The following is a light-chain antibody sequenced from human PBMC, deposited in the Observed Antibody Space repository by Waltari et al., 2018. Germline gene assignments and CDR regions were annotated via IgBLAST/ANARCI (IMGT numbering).Light chain of an antibody. CDR3: CSYAGRYTSV. Sequence: QSALTQPRSVSGSPGQSVTLSCTGTSRDICGYNYVSWYQQPPGKPPKPGIYDVDKRPSGVPDRFSGSKAGNTASLTISGLQTDDDADYYCCSYAGRYTSVFGRGTRVTVL. V-gene: IGLV2-11*01. J-gene: IGLJ2*01. CDR1: SRDICGYNY. CDR2: DVD.